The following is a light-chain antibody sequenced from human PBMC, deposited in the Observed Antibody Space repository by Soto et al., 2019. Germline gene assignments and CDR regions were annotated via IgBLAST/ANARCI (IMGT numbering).Light chain of an antibody. CDR1: QSVSSN. CDR2: GVS. CDR3: QQYNNWLIT. J-gene: IGKJ5*01. Sequence: EIVMTQSPATLSVSPGERATRSCRASQSVSSNLAWYQQKPGQAPSLLIYGVSTRATGIPARFSGSGSGTEFTLTISSLQSEDFAVYYCQQYNNWLITFGQGTRLEIK. V-gene: IGKV3-15*01.